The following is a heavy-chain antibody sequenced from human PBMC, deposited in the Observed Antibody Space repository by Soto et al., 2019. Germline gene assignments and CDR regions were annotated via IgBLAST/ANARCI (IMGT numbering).Heavy chain of an antibody. CDR2: IYFSGSA. D-gene: IGHD5-12*01. V-gene: IGHV4-59*08. J-gene: IGHJ4*02. CDR3: ARRYSGYGDY. CDR1: GDSISSYY. Sequence: PSETLSLTCTVSGDSISSYYWSWIRQPPGKGLEWIGYIYFSGSANYNPSLKSRVTISVDTSKNQFSLKLNSVTAADTAVYYCARRYSGYGDYWGQGTLVTVSS.